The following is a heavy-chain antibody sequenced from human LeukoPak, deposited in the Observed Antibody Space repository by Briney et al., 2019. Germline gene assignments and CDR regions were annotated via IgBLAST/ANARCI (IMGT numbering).Heavy chain of an antibody. CDR3: ARDREQLVLDY. CDR2: IIPIFDTA. V-gene: IGHV1-69*05. Sequence: GASVKVSCKASGGTFSSYAISWMRQAPGQGLEWMGGIIPIFDTANYAQKFQGRVTITTDESTSTAYMELSSLRSEDTAVYYCARDREQLVLDYWGQGTLVTVSS. CDR1: GGTFSSYA. D-gene: IGHD6-6*01. J-gene: IGHJ4*02.